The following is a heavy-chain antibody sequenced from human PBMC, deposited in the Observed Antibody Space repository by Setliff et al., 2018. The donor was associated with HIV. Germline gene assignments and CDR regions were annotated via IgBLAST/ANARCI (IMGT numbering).Heavy chain of an antibody. V-gene: IGHV4-4*09. D-gene: IGHD2-2*02. CDR2: IYTSGST. J-gene: IGHJ4*02. Sequence: TLSLTCTVSGGSISTYYWTWIRQPPGKGLEWIGYIYTSGSTSYNPPLKSRLTISLDTSKNQFSLKLSSVTAAGTAVYYCARQERYCTSADCYRYFNYWGQGTLVTVSS. CDR1: GGSISTYY. CDR3: ARQERYCTSADCYRYFNY.